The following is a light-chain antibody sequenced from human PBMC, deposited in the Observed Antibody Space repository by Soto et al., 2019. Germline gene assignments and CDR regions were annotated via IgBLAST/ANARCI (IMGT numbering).Light chain of an antibody. V-gene: IGLV2-14*01. J-gene: IGLJ2*01. CDR2: DVS. CDR1: SSDVGGYNY. Sequence: LTQPASVSGSPGQSITISCTGTSSDVGGYNYVSWYQQHPGKAPKLMIYDVSNRPSGVSNRFSGSKSGNTASLTISGLQAEDEADYYCSSYTSSSRVVFGGGTKVTVL. CDR3: SSYTSSSRVV.